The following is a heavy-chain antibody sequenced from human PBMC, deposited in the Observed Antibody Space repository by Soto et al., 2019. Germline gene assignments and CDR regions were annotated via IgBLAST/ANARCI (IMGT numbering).Heavy chain of an antibody. Sequence: QVQLVQSGAEVRKPGASVKVSCKASGHTLASYDINWVRQATGQGLEWMGWMTPDSGDTGYAQKFQARVTMTWDTSITTAYMELSSLRSDDTALYYCARDPFYGWFDSWGQGTLVTVSS. CDR3: ARDPFYGWFDS. CDR1: GHTLASYD. V-gene: IGHV1-8*01. J-gene: IGHJ5*01. CDR2: MTPDSGDT. D-gene: IGHD3-16*01.